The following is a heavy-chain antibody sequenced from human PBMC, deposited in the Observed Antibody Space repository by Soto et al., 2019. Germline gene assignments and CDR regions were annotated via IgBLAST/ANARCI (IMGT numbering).Heavy chain of an antibody. V-gene: IGHV1-69*13. D-gene: IGHD5-12*01. J-gene: IGHJ4*02. CDR2: IIPMFGTP. Sequence: SVKVSCKASGVTFNRQDMRWVRQAPGQGLEWMGGIIPMFGTPHYAEKFQDRVTITADESTGTAYLELSSLTSEDTAVYYCATGEGRDGYSFDYWGPGTLVTVSS. CDR1: GVTFNRQD. CDR3: ATGEGRDGYSFDY.